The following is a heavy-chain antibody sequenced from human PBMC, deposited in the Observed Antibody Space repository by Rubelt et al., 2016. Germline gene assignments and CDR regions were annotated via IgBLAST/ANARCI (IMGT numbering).Heavy chain of an antibody. CDR3: ARAASTVTTLLDLGY. V-gene: IGHV1-46*01. J-gene: IGHJ4*02. CDR2: INPSGGST. D-gene: IGHD4-17*01. CDR1: GYTFTSYY. Sequence: QVQLVQSGAEVKKPGASVKVSCKASGYTFTSYYMHWVRQAPGQGLEWMGIINPSGGSTSYARKFQGRGTMTRDTSTSTVYMELSSLRSEDTAVYYCARAASTVTTLLDLGYWGQGTLVTVSS.